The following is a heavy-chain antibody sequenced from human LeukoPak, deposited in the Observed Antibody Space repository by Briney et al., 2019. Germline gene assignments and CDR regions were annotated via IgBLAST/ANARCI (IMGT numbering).Heavy chain of an antibody. D-gene: IGHD6-19*01. CDR2: ISWNSGSI. Sequence: PGRSLRLSCAASGFTFDDYAMHWVRQAPGKGLEWVSGISWNSGSIGYADSVKGRFTISRDNAKNSLYLQMNSLRAEDTALYYCAKDAGPSFGSGWKGLYYFDYWGQGTLVTVSS. CDR3: AKDAGPSFGSGWKGLYYFDY. J-gene: IGHJ4*02. V-gene: IGHV3-9*01. CDR1: GFTFDDYA.